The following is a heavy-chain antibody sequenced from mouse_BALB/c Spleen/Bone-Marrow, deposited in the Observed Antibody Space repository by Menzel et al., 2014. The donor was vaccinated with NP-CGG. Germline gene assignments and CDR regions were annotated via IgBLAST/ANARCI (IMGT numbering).Heavy chain of an antibody. CDR3: AREGDSPFAN. V-gene: IGHV1S81*02. J-gene: IGHJ3*01. Sequence: QVQLKESGAELVKPGASLKLSCTASGYTFTSYFMYCVKQRPGQGLEWIGEIHPSNGGTNIDEKFKSKATLTVDKSSSTAYVQLSSLTSEDSAVYYCAREGDSPFANWGQGTLVTVSA. D-gene: IGHD2-13*01. CDR2: IHPSNGGT. CDR1: GYTFTSYF.